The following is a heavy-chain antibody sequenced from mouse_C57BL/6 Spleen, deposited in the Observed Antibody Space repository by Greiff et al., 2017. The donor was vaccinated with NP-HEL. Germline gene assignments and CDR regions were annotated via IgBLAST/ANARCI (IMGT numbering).Heavy chain of an antibody. D-gene: IGHD1-1*01. J-gene: IGHJ4*01. CDR1: GYAFSSSW. CDR3: ARGGTVVALRAMDY. V-gene: IGHV1-82*01. Sequence: QVQLKQSGPELVKPGASVKISCKASGYAFSSSWMNWVKQRPGKGLEWIGRIYPGDGDTNYNGKFKGKATLTADKSSSTAYMQLSSLTSEDSAVYFCARGGTVVALRAMDYWGQGTSVTVSS. CDR2: IYPGDGDT.